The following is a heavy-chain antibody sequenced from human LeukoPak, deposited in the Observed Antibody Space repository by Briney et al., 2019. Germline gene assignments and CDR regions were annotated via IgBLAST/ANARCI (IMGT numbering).Heavy chain of an antibody. CDR2: MRGSGYT. Sequence: QPGGSLRLSCVASGFSFNNFAMHWVRQAPGKGLEWVSAMRGSGYTYYADSLKGRFTISRDNSKNTVFVQLNSLRVEDTAIYYCAKHHCGDLLNHCDYWGQGTLVTVSS. D-gene: IGHD3-10*01. V-gene: IGHV3-23*01. CDR1: GFSFNNFA. J-gene: IGHJ4*02. CDR3: AKHHCGDLLNHCDY.